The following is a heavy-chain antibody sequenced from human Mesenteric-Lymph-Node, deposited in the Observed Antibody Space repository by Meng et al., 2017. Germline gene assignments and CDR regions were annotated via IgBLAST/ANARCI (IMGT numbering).Heavy chain of an antibody. J-gene: IGHJ4*02. CDR1: AFMFIDYF. D-gene: IGHD6-6*01. CDR3: TPVSSSCLGY. V-gene: IGHV3-11*01. Sequence: GGGLAQPRVALTPPLSSPAFMFIDYFMSGIRQAPGTGLEWLSYSMKTRRSTYRAESVNSRFSISTENAKNSLYLQMTSLRPEDTAVYYCTPVSSSCLGYWGQGTLVTVSS. CDR2: SMKTRRST.